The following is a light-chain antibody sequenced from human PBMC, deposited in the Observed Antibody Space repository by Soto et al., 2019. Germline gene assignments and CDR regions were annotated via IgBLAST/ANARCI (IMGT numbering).Light chain of an antibody. V-gene: IGKV3-11*01. Sequence: EIVLTQSPGTLSLSPGERATLSCRASQSVSSSYLDWYQQKPGQPPRLLIYDASYRATGIPARFSGSGSGTDFTLTISSLEPEDFAVYYCQHRSNWPPGFGPGTKVDIK. J-gene: IGKJ3*01. CDR3: QHRSNWPPG. CDR2: DAS. CDR1: QSVSSSY.